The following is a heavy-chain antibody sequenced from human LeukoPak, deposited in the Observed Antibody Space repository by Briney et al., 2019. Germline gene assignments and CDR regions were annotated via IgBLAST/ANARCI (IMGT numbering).Heavy chain of an antibody. CDR1: GCSISRYY. V-gene: IGHV4-59*01. J-gene: IGHJ4*02. CDR3: ARGLPIMITFGGVIGSDY. CDR2: IYYSGST. D-gene: IGHD3-16*02. Sequence: PSETLSLTCTVSGCSISRYYWSWIRQPPGKGLEGVGYIYYSGSTNYNPCLKSRVTISVDTSKNQFSLKLSSVTAADTAVYYCARGLPIMITFGGVIGSDYWGQGTLVTVSS.